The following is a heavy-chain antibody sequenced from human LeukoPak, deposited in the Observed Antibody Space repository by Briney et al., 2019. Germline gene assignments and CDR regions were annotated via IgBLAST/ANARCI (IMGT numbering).Heavy chain of an antibody. CDR2: VNHSGDT. CDR3: ARGDPKTVVQGVLGIKYHYYYMDV. Sequence: PSETLSLTCAVCGGSFSGYYWSWIRQPPGKGREWIGEVNHSGDTNYNPSLKSRVTISVDTSKNQFSLKLSSVTAADTSVYYCARGDPKTVVQGVLGIKYHYYYMDVWGKGTTVTVSS. J-gene: IGHJ6*03. CDR1: GGSFSGYY. V-gene: IGHV4-34*01. D-gene: IGHD3-10*01.